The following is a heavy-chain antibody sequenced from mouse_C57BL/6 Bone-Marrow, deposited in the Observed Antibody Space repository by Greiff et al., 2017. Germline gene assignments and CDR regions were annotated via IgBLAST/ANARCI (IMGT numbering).Heavy chain of an antibody. CDR2: IHPNSGST. CDR1: GYTFTSYW. D-gene: IGHD3-2*02. CDR3: ARWDSSGPFAY. V-gene: IGHV1-64*01. J-gene: IGHJ3*01. Sequence: VQLQQPGAELVKPGASVKLSCKASGYTFTSYWMHWVKQRPGQGLEWIGMIHPNSGSTNYNEKFKSKATLTVDKSSSTAYMQLSSLTSEDSAVYDCARWDSSGPFAYWGQGTLVTVSA.